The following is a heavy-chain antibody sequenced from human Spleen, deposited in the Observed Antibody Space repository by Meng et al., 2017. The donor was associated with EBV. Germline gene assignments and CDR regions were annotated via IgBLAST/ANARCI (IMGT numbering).Heavy chain of an antibody. Sequence: LDLQQSGPGLSKPSETLSLTSTVSGGSIRSSSYYWGWIRQPPGKGLEWIGSIYYSGTTYYNPSLNSRVIISIDTSKNQFFLKLRSVTAADTAVYYCARWRSKLHYFDFWGQGLLVTVSS. CDR3: ARWRSKLHYFDF. J-gene: IGHJ4*02. V-gene: IGHV4-39*01. D-gene: IGHD3-16*01. CDR1: GGSIRSSSYY. CDR2: IYYSGTT.